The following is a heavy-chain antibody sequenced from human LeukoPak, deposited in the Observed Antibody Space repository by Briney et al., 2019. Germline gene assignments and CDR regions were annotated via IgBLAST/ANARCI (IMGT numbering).Heavy chain of an antibody. J-gene: IGHJ4*02. CDR3: ARDTPERFRDAATHYFDY. CDR1: GGPISSYY. CDR2: IYYSGST. V-gene: IGHV4-59*01. D-gene: IGHD5-24*01. Sequence: SETLSLTCTVSGGPISSYYWSWIRQPPGKGLEWIGYIYYSGSTNYNPSLKSRVTISVDTSKNQFSLKLSSVTAADTAVYYCARDTPERFRDAATHYFDYWGQGTLVTVSS.